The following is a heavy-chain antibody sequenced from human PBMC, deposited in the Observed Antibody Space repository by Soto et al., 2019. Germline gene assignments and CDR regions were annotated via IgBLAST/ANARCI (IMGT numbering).Heavy chain of an antibody. J-gene: IGHJ4*02. CDR1: GYTFTGHY. Sequence: QVLLVQSGAEVKKPGASVKVSCKASGYTFTGHYVHWVRQAPGQGLEWMGWINPNSGGTNYAQRFQGRVTMTRDTSISTAYMELSRLTSDDTAVYYCVRDSNNTSSVCHYWGQGTLVTVSS. D-gene: IGHD6-6*01. CDR2: INPNSGGT. CDR3: VRDSNNTSSVCHY. V-gene: IGHV1-2*02.